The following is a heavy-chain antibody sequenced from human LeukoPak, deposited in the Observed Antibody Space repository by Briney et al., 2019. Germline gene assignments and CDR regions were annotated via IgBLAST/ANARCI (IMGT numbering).Heavy chain of an antibody. CDR1: GGSVTSYY. V-gene: IGHV4-59*02. CDR3: ARAQWELSLDY. J-gene: IGHJ4*02. CDR2: IYYSGST. D-gene: IGHD1-26*01. Sequence: SETLSLTCTVSGGSVTSYYWSWTRQPPGKGLEWIGHIYYSGSTNYNPSLKSRVTISVDTSKNQFSLKLSSVTAADTAVYYCARAQWELSLDYWGQGTLVTVSS.